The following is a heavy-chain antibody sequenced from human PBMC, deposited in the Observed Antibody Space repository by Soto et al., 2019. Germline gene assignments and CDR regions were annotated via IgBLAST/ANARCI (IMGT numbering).Heavy chain of an antibody. CDR1: GGRMRIGDCY. D-gene: IGHD3-10*01. CDR3: GRHLWARADAFDI. CDR2: IYYSGST. J-gene: IGHJ3*02. Sequence: SEALWFIGTVCGGRMRIGDCYWSWIREPPGKGLEWIGYIYYSGSTYYNPSLKSRVTIAVDTSKNQFSLKLSSVTAADAAVYYCGRHLWARADAFDIWGQRTMVTGSS. V-gene: IGHV4-30-4*01.